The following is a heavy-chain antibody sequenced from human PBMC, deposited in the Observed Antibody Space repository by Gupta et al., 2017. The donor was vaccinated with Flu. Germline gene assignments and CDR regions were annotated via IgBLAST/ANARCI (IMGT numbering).Heavy chain of an antibody. D-gene: IGHD6-6*01. J-gene: IGHJ5*02. Sequence: EVQLLESGGGLVQPGGSLRLSCAASGFTFSSYAMSWVRQAPGKGLEWVSAISGSGGGTYYADSVKGRFTISRDNSKNTLYLQMNSLRAEDTAVYYCAKVTPQYQYSSSSRFDPWGQGTLVTVSS. CDR1: GFTFSSYA. CDR2: ISGSGGGT. CDR3: AKVTPQYQYSSSSRFDP. V-gene: IGHV3-23*01.